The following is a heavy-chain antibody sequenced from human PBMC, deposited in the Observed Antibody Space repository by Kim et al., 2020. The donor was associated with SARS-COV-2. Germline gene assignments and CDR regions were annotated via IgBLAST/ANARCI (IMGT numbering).Heavy chain of an antibody. V-gene: IGHV3-48*02. CDR3: RGWLNTFDV. D-gene: IGHD5-12*01. Sequence: GGSLRLSCTASGFTFSAHSMNWVRQAPGKGLEWLSHITSSSSTIYYADSVKGRFTISRDNAESSLYLQMNSLRDEDTAIYYCRGWLNTFDVWGQGQMVTV. CDR2: ITSSSSTI. CDR1: GFTFSAHS. J-gene: IGHJ3*01.